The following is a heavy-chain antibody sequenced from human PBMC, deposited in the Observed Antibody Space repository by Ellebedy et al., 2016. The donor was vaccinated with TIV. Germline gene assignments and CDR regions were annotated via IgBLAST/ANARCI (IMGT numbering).Heavy chain of an antibody. V-gene: IGHV3-33*01. CDR3: ARVRTGSYFPLLDY. D-gene: IGHD1-26*01. J-gene: IGHJ4*02. CDR2: IWYDGRNK. CDR1: GFTFSSYG. Sequence: PGGSLRLSCAASGFTFSSYGMHWVRQAPGKGLEWVAVIWYDGRNKYYADSVKGRFTISRDNAKNSLYLQMNSLRAEDTAVYYCARVRTGSYFPLLDYWGQGTLVTVSS.